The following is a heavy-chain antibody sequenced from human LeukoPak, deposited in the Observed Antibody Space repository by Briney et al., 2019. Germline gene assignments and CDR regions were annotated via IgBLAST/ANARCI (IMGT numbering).Heavy chain of an antibody. Sequence: GGSLRPSCAATGFSFSTFWMAWVGKAPGKGMEWVANIKGDESARHQADSVKGRFTISRDNAQRSVYLQMSRLRGEDTGVYYCARDVGGSLDYWGQGTLVTVSS. V-gene: IGHV3-7*01. J-gene: IGHJ4*02. D-gene: IGHD1-26*01. CDR1: GFSFSTFW. CDR2: IKGDESAR. CDR3: ARDVGGSLDY.